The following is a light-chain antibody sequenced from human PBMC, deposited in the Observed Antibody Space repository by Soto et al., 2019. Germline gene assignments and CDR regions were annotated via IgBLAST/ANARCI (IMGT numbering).Light chain of an antibody. CDR3: SSYTSSSTYV. CDR1: SSDVGGYNY. CDR2: DVS. Sequence: QPVLTQPASVSGCPGQSITISCTGTSSDVGGYNYVSWYQQHPGKAPKLMIYDVSNRPSGVSNRFSGSKSGNTASLTISGLQAEDEADYYCSSYTSSSTYVFGTGTKLTVL. V-gene: IGLV2-14*01. J-gene: IGLJ1*01.